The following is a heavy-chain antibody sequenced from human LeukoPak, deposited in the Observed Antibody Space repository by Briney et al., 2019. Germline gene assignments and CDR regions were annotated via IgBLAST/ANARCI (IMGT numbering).Heavy chain of an antibody. J-gene: IGHJ6*03. V-gene: IGHV4-31*03. D-gene: IGHD5-18*01. Sequence: SETLSLTCTVSGASINSGGYYWSWIRQLPGKGLEWMGYFSGSTYYNPSLKGRITIALDTSKNQLSLKLNSVTAADTAVYFFATEGSTATQYTDVWGKGTTVTVSS. CDR2: FSGST. CDR1: GASINSGGYY. CDR3: ATEGSTATQYTDV.